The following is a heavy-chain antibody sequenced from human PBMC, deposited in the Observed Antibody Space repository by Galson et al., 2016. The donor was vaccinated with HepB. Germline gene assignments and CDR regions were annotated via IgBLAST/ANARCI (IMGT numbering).Heavy chain of an antibody. Sequence: PALVKPTQTLTLTCTLSGFSINNSGVGVGWIRQPPGKALEWLALIYWDDDQRYSPSLKSRLSLTKDTSKNQVVLRMTNMDPVDTATYYCAHVTMNILGGVRLFYDYWGQGTLVTVSS. J-gene: IGHJ4*02. V-gene: IGHV2-5*02. CDR2: IYWDDDQ. CDR3: AHVTMNILGGVRLFYDY. D-gene: IGHD3-16*01. CDR1: GFSINNSGVG.